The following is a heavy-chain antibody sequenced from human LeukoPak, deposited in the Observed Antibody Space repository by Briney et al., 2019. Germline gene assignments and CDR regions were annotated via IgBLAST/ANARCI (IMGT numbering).Heavy chain of an antibody. CDR2: ISSSSSYT. J-gene: IGHJ4*02. D-gene: IGHD1-26*01. Sequence: GGSLRLSCAASGFTFSDYYMSWIRQAPGKGLEWVSYISSSSSYTNYADSVKGRFTISRDNAKNSLYLQMNSLRAEDTAVYYCAREEGDGSYYSYWGQGTLVTVSS. CDR3: AREEGDGSYYSY. V-gene: IGHV3-11*05. CDR1: GFTFSDYY.